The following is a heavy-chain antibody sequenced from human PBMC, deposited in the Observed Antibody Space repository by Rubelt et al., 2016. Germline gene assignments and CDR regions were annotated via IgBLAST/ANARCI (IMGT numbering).Heavy chain of an antibody. CDR3: AHRSSSSSSALDY. Sequence: QVTLRESGPALVKPTQTLTLTCTFSGFSLSTSGMCVSWIRQPPGKALEWLARIDWDDDKYYSTSLKTRLTISNDTAKNQVVLTMTNMDPVDTATYYGAHRSSSSSSALDYWGQGTLVTVSS. V-gene: IGHV2-70*15. CDR2: IDWDDDK. D-gene: IGHD6-13*01. J-gene: IGHJ4*02. CDR1: GFSLSTSGMC.